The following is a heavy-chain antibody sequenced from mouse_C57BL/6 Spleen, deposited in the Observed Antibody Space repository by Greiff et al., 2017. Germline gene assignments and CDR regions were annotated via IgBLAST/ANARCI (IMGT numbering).Heavy chain of an antibody. J-gene: IGHJ1*03. Sequence: VQLQQSGPELVKPGASVKISCKASGYSFTGYYMNWVKQSPEKSLEWIGEINPSTGGTSYNQKFKAKATLTVDKSSSTAYMQLKSLTSEDSAVYYCARGGSYYYGSSPIHYDVWGTGATVTVSS. CDR1: GYSFTGYY. CDR2: INPSTGGT. CDR3: ARGGSYYYGSSPIHYDV. V-gene: IGHV1-42*01. D-gene: IGHD1-1*01.